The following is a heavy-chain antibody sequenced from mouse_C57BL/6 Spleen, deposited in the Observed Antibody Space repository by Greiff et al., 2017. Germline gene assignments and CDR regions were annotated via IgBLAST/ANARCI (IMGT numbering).Heavy chain of an antibody. D-gene: IGHD2-3*01. CDR2: IYPGDGDT. CDR1: GYAFSSYW. CDR3: ARIDDGYYVYYAMDY. J-gene: IGHJ4*01. Sequence: VNLVESGAELVKPGASVKISCKASGYAFSSYWMNWVKQRPGKGLEWIGQIYPGDGDTNYNGKFKGKATLTADKSSSTAYMQLSSLTSEDSAVYFCARIDDGYYVYYAMDYWGQGTSVTVSS. V-gene: IGHV1-80*01.